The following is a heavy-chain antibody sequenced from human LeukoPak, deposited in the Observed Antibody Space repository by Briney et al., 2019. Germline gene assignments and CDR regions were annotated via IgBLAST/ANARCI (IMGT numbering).Heavy chain of an antibody. J-gene: IGHJ3*02. CDR1: GFTFSGYS. D-gene: IGHD2-8*01. V-gene: IGHV3-48*01. CDR2: ISTSSSTI. CDR3: ARDGVDAFDI. Sequence: GGSLRLSCAGYGFTFSGYSMNWVRQAPGKGPEWASYISTSSSTIYYADSVKGRFTISRDNAKNSLYLQMNSLRAEDTAVYYCARDGVDAFDIWGQGTMVIVSS.